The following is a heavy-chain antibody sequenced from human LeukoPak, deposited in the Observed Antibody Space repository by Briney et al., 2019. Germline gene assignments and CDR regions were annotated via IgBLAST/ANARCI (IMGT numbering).Heavy chain of an antibody. CDR1: GFVVSDNY. Sequence: PGGSLRLSCAASGFVVSDNYFSWVRQAPGKGLEWISIIYSGNHTSYTDSVKGRFIISRDNSKNMVYLQMNSLRPDDTAVYYCAREGVATAGTAYDYWGQGTLVTVSS. J-gene: IGHJ4*02. CDR2: IYSGNHT. D-gene: IGHD3-3*01. V-gene: IGHV3-66*01. CDR3: AREGVATAGTAYDY.